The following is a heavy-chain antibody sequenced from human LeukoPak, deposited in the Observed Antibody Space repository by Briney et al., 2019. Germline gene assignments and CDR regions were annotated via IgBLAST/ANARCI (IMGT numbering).Heavy chain of an antibody. CDR3: VRVHSFYGSGRTPFFDY. J-gene: IGHJ4*02. D-gene: IGHD3-10*01. V-gene: IGHV4-59*01. CDR2: IYYSGST. Sequence: SETLSLTCTVSGGSISSYYWSWIRQPPGKGLEWIGYIYYSGSTNYNPSLKSRVTISVDTSKNQFSLKLSSVTAADTAVYYCVRVHSFYGSGRTPFFDYWGQGTLVTVSS. CDR1: GGSISSYY.